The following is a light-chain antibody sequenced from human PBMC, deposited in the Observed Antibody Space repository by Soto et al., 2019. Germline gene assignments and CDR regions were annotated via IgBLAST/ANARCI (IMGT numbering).Light chain of an antibody. J-gene: IGLJ1*01. CDR1: SSDVGGYNY. Sequence: SALTQPASVYASPGQSITISCTGTSSDVGGYNYVSWYQHHPGKAPKLMIYDVSNRPSGVSNRFSGSKSGNTASLSISGLQPEDEADYYCSSYRTSNTRQIVCGTGTKVTVL. CDR3: SSYRTSNTRQIV. V-gene: IGLV2-14*03. CDR2: DVS.